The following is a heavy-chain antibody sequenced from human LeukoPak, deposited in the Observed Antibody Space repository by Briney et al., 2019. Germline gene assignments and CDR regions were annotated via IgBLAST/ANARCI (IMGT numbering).Heavy chain of an antibody. J-gene: IGHJ4*02. V-gene: IGHV1-2*02. D-gene: IGHD3-10*01. Sequence: EASVKVSCKASGYTFTGYYMHWVRQAPGQGLEWMGWINPNSGGTNYAQKFQGRVTMTRDTSISTAYMELSSLRSEDTAVYYCTSRGFGELQKSYNYWGQGTLVTVSS. CDR3: TSRGFGELQKSYNY. CDR2: INPNSGGT. CDR1: GYTFTGYY.